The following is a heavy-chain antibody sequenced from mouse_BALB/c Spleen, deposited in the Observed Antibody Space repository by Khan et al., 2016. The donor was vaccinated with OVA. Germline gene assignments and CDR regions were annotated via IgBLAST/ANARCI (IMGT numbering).Heavy chain of an antibody. CDR1: GYTFTNYV. D-gene: IGHD4-1*01. J-gene: IGHJ3*01. CDR2: INPYNAGT. Sequence: VRLQQSGPELVEPGASVKMSCKASGYTFTNYVMHWVKQKPGQGLEWIGYINPYNAGTRYNEKFKGKATLTSDISSTTAYMELSSMTSEDPAVSSRAREASSWDFSFPYWGQGTLVTVSA. CDR3: AREASSWDFSFPY. V-gene: IGHV1S136*01.